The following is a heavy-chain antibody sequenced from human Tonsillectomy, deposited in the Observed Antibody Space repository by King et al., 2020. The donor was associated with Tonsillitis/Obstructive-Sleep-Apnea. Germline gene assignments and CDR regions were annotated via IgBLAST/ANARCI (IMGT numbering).Heavy chain of an antibody. D-gene: IGHD6-25*01. CDR1: GFTFSDYY. Sequence: VQLVESGGGLVKPGGCLRLSCTASGFTFSDYYMSWIRQAPGKGLEWLSYISISSSYTNYTDSVKGRFTISRDNAKNSLYLQMNSLRAEDTAVYYCARPRAGAAPLAYWGQGTRV. J-gene: IGHJ4*02. V-gene: IGHV3-11*05. CDR3: ARPRAGAAPLAY. CDR2: ISISSSYT.